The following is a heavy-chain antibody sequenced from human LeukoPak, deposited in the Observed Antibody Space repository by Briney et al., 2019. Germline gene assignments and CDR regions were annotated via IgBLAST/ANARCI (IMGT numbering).Heavy chain of an antibody. V-gene: IGHV1-69*04. D-gene: IGHD1-26*01. CDR2: IIPILGIA. Sequence: ASVKVSCKASGGTFSSYAISWVRQAPGQGLEWMGRIIPILGIANYAQKFQGRVTITADKSTSTAYMELSSLRSEDTAVYYCARSAERKVGATTADYWGLGTLVTVSS. CDR1: GGTFSSYA. J-gene: IGHJ4*02. CDR3: ARSAERKVGATTADY.